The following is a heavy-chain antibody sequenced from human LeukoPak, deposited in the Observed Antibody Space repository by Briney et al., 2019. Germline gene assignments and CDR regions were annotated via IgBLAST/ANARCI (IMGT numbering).Heavy chain of an antibody. CDR1: GGSISSYY. Sequence: PSETLSLTCTVSGGSISSYYWGWIRQPPGKGLEWIGSIYYSGTTYYSPSLKSRVTISVDTSKNQFSLKLSSVTAADTAVYYCARTYSSGWYLFDYWGQGTLVTVSS. CDR2: IYYSGTT. J-gene: IGHJ4*02. CDR3: ARTYSSGWYLFDY. V-gene: IGHV4-39*07. D-gene: IGHD6-19*01.